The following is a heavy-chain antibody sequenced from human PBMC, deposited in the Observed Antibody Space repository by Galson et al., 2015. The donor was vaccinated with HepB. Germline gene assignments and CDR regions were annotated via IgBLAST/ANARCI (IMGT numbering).Heavy chain of an antibody. D-gene: IGHD3-3*01. CDR3: MRHADTSGYR. Sequence: SLRLSCAASGFTFGIFGMNWVRQAPGKGLEWISYIDHSSNDKYYARSVKGRFTISRDNAENALFLQMNSLRVEDTAMYYCMRHADTSGYRWGQGTLVTVSS. CDR1: GFTFGIFG. CDR2: IDHSSNDK. V-gene: IGHV3-21*05. J-gene: IGHJ4*02.